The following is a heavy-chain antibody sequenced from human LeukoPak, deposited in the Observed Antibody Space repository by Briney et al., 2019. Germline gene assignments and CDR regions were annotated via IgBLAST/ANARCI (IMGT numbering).Heavy chain of an antibody. CDR3: AKDFRYIGAYYDSSGGTDY. V-gene: IGHV3-30*18. CDR2: VSYDGSNK. J-gene: IGHJ4*02. Sequence: GGSLRLSCAASGFTFSSYGMHWVRQAPGKGLEWVAVVSYDGSNKYYADSVKGRFTISRDNSKNTLYLQMNSLRAEDTAVYYCAKDFRYIGAYYDSSGGTDYWGQGTLVTVSS. D-gene: IGHD3-22*01. CDR1: GFTFSSYG.